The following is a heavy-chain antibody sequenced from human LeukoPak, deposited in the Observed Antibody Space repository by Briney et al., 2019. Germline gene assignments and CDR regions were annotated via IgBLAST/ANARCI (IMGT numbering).Heavy chain of an antibody. CDR3: AREVVSAAKYDY. CDR1: GGSISSGSYY. J-gene: IGHJ4*02. Sequence: SQTLSLTCTVSGGSISSGSYYWSWIRQPPGKGLEWIGRIYTSGSTNYNPSLKSRVTISVDTSKNQFPLKLSSVTAADTAVYYCAREVVSAAKYDYWGQGTLVTASS. V-gene: IGHV4-61*02. CDR2: IYTSGST. D-gene: IGHD2-2*01.